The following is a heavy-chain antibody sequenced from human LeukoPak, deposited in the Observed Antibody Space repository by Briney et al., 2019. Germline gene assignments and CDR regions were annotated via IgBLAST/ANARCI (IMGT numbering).Heavy chain of an antibody. CDR2: IIPIFGSS. J-gene: IGHJ4*02. CDR3: ARDNVVVTATRNFDY. Sequence: GASVKVSCKASGGTFNNYAINWVRQAPGQGLEWMGGIIPIFGSSNYAQKFQGRVTITADESTSTAYMELSSLRSEDTAVYYCARDNVVVTATRNFDYWGQGTLVTVSS. V-gene: IGHV1-69*13. D-gene: IGHD2-21*02. CDR1: GGTFNNYA.